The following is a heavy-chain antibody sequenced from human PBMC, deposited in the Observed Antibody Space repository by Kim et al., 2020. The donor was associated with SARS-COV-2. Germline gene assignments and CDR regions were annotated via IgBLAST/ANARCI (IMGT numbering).Heavy chain of an antibody. Sequence: YYNPSLKSRVTISVDTSKNQFSLKLSSVTAADTAVYYCARRDSSRWYFDLWGRGTLVTVSS. D-gene: IGHD2-15*01. CDR3: ARRDSSRWYFDL. J-gene: IGHJ2*01. V-gene: IGHV4-31*02.